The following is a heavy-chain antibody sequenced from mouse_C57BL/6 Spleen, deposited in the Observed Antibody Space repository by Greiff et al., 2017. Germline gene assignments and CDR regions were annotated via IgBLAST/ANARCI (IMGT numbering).Heavy chain of an antibody. V-gene: IGHV1-64*01. Sequence: QVQLQQPGAELVKPGASVKLSCKASGYTFTSYWMHWVKQRPGQGLEWIGMIHPNSGSTNYNEKFKSKATLTVDKSSSTAYMQLSSLTSEDSAVYYCARRGIYYYGSSYDYAMDYWGQGTSVTVSS. D-gene: IGHD1-1*01. CDR1: GYTFTSYW. CDR2: IHPNSGST. J-gene: IGHJ4*01. CDR3: ARRGIYYYGSSYDYAMDY.